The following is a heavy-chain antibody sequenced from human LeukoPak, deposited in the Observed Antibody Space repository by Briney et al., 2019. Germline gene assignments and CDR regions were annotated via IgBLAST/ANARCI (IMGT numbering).Heavy chain of an antibody. CDR3: ARGDYYDISGYYAYFDY. J-gene: IGHJ4*02. D-gene: IGHD3-22*01. Sequence: SQTLSLTCTVSGGSISSGSYDWSWIRQPPGKGLEWIGYIYYSGSTNYNPSLKSRVTISVDTSKNQFSLKLSSVTAADTAVYYWARGDYYDISGYYAYFDYWGQGTLVTVSS. V-gene: IGHV4-61*01. CDR2: IYYSGST. CDR1: GGSISSGSYD.